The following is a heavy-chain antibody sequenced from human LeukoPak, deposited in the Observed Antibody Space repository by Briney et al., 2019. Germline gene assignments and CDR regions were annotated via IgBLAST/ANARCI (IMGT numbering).Heavy chain of an antibody. CDR2: IYPGDSDT. Sequence: GESLKISCKGSGYSFTSYWIGWVRQMPGKGLEWMGIIYPGDSDTRYSPSFQGQVTISADKSISTAYLQWSSLKASDTAMYYCARGCIRSGGSCYWVYWGQGTLVTVSS. V-gene: IGHV5-51*01. CDR3: ARGCIRSGGSCYWVY. J-gene: IGHJ4*02. CDR1: GYSFTSYW. D-gene: IGHD2-15*01.